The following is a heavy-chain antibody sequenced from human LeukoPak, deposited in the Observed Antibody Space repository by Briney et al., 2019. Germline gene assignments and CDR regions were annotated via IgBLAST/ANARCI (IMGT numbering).Heavy chain of an antibody. J-gene: IGHJ4*02. CDR3: ERDEVLSDFWSGYLDY. Sequence: GGSLRLSCAASGFTFSSYWMHWVRQAPGKGLVWVSRINTDGSSTSYADSVKGRFTISRDNAKNTLYLQMNSLRAEDTAVYYCERDEVLSDFWSGYLDYWGQGTLVTVSS. CDR2: INTDGSST. D-gene: IGHD3-3*01. CDR1: GFTFSSYW. V-gene: IGHV3-74*01.